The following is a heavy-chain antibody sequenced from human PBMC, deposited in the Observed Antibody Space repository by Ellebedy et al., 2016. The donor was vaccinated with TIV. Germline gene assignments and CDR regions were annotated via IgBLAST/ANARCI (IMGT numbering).Heavy chain of an antibody. J-gene: IGHJ6*03. CDR2: IYYSGST. CDR1: GGSISSGGYY. V-gene: IGHV4-31*03. Sequence: SETLSLXCTVSGGSISSGGYYWSWIRRHPGKGLEWIGYIYYSGSTYYNPSLKSRVTISVDTSKNQFSLKLSSVNAADTAVYYCASGRFYSNPHGNHYYMDVWGKGTTVTVSS. D-gene: IGHD4-11*01. CDR3: ASGRFYSNPHGNHYYMDV.